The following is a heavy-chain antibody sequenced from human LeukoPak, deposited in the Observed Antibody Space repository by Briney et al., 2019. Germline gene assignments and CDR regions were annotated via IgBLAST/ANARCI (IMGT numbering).Heavy chain of an antibody. V-gene: IGHV3-23*01. CDR3: AKLHYPYYYDSSGYYFDY. Sequence: GGSLRLSCAASGFTFSTYGLSWVRQAPGKGLEWVSAISGSGGSTYYADSVKGRFTISRDNSKNTLYLQMNSLRAEDTAVYYCAKLHYPYYYDSSGYYFDYWGQGTLVTVSS. CDR1: GFTFSTYG. J-gene: IGHJ4*02. CDR2: ISGSGGST. D-gene: IGHD3-22*01.